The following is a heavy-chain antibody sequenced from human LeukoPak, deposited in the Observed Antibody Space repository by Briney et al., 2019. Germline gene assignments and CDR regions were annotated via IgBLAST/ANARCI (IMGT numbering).Heavy chain of an antibody. D-gene: IGHD3-22*01. J-gene: IGHJ3*02. CDR3: ARGIVVVTPDAFDI. CDR2: ISSSSYI. V-gene: IGHV3-21*01. CDR1: GFTFSSYS. Sequence: GGSLRLSCAASGFTFSSYSMNWVRQAPGKGLEWVSSISSSSYIYYADSVKGRFTISRDNAKNSLYLQMNSLRAEDTAVYYCARGIVVVTPDAFDIWGQGTMVTVSS.